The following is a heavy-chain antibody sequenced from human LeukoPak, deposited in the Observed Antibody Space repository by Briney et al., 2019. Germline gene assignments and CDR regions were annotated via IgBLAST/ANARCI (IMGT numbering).Heavy chain of an antibody. J-gene: IGHJ3*02. CDR3: ARGRSEYSYGISGAFDI. V-gene: IGHV4-31*03. CDR2: IYYSGST. D-gene: IGHD5-18*01. CDR1: GGSISSGGYY. Sequence: SETLSLTCTVSGGSISSGGYYWSWIRQHPGKGLEWNRYIYYSGSTYYNASLKSRVTISVDTSKNQFSLKLSYVTGADAAVYYCARGRSEYSYGISGAFDIWGQGTMVTVSS.